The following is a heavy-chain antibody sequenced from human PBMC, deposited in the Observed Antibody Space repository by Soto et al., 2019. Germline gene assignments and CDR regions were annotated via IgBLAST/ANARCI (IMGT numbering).Heavy chain of an antibody. Sequence: SETLSLTCAVYGGSFSGYYWSWIRQPPGKGLEWIGEINHSGSTNYNPSLKSRVTTSVDTSKNQFSLKLSSVTAADTAVYYCARGSEVVAATHLDYWGQGTLVTVSS. V-gene: IGHV4-34*01. CDR3: ARGSEVVAATHLDY. D-gene: IGHD2-15*01. CDR1: GGSFSGYY. J-gene: IGHJ4*02. CDR2: INHSGST.